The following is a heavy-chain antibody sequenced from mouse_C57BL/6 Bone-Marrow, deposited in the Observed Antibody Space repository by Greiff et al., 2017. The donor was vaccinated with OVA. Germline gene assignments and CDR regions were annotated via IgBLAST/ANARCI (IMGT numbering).Heavy chain of an antibody. Sequence: EVQLVESGPGLVKPSQSLSLTCSVTGYSITSGYYWYWIRQFPGNKLEWMGYISYDGSNNYNPSLKNRISITRDTSKNQFFLKLNSVTTEDTATCYCARGSKPAWFAYWGQGTLVTVSA. CDR1: GYSITSGYY. V-gene: IGHV3-6*01. D-gene: IGHD1-1*01. J-gene: IGHJ3*01. CDR3: ARGSKPAWFAY. CDR2: ISYDGSN.